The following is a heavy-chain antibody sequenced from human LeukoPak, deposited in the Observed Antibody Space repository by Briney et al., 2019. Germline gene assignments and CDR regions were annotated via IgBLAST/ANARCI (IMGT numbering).Heavy chain of an antibody. CDR2: IIHSGST. V-gene: IGHV4-34*01. CDR3: ARGLKFAYYYDSSGYYYERGYFDY. Sequence: SETLSLTCAVYGGSFSGYYWSWIRQPPGKGLEWLGEIIHSGSTTYNPSLKTRFPISVDTSKNQFSLKLSSVTAADTAVYYCARGLKFAYYYDSSGYYYERGYFDYWGQGTLVTVSS. D-gene: IGHD3-22*01. CDR1: GGSFSGYY. J-gene: IGHJ4*02.